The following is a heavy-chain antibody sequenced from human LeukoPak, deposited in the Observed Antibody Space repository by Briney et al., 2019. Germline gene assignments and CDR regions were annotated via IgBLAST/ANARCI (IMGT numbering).Heavy chain of an antibody. CDR2: INPNSGGT. V-gene: IGHV1-2*02. D-gene: IGHD4-23*01. Sequence: ASVKVSCKASGYTFTGYYMHWVRQAPGQGLEWVGWINPNSGGTNYAQKFQGRVTMTRDTSISTAYMELSRLRSDDTAVYYCARVVDYGGNSDYWGQGTLVTVSS. CDR1: GYTFTGYY. J-gene: IGHJ4*02. CDR3: ARVVDYGGNSDY.